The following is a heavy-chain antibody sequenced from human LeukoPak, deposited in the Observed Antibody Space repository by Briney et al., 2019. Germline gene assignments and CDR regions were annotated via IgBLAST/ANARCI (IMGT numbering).Heavy chain of an antibody. Sequence: ASETLSLTCTVSGGSISSGSYYWSWIRQPAGKGLEWIGRIYTSGSTNYNPSLKSRVTISVDTSKNQFSLKLSSVTAADTAVYYCARSDSYSSGWYNFDYWGQGTLVIVSS. CDR3: ARSDSYSSGWYNFDY. J-gene: IGHJ4*02. D-gene: IGHD6-19*01. CDR2: IYTSGST. CDR1: GGSISSGSYY. V-gene: IGHV4-61*02.